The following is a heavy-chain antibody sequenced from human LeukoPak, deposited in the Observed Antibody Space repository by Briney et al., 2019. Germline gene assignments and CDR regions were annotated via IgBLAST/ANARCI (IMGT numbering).Heavy chain of an antibody. CDR2: ISAYNGNT. J-gene: IGHJ4*02. V-gene: IGHV1-18*01. CDR3: ARAPPYYDSSGYYY. D-gene: IGHD3-22*01. CDR1: GYTFTSYG. Sequence: GASVKVSCKASGYTFTSYGISWVRQAPGQGLECMGWISAYNGNTNYAQKLQGRVTMTTDTSTSTAYMELRSLRSDDTAVYYCARAPPYYDSSGYYYWGQGTLVTVSS.